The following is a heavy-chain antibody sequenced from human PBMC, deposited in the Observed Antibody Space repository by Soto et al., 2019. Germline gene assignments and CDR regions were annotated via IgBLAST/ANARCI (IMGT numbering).Heavy chain of an antibody. J-gene: IGHJ4*02. V-gene: IGHV3-48*03. D-gene: IGHD2-2*01. Sequence: GSLRLSCAASRFTFSTYEMNLVRQAPGKGLEWVSYISTSGSTVYYADSVKGRFTISRDNTRNSLYLQMNSLRDEDTALYYCVRYCSTTLCNGVATRTFDYWGQGTLVTVSS. CDR3: VRYCSTTLCNGVATRTFDY. CDR1: RFTFSTYE. CDR2: ISTSGSTV.